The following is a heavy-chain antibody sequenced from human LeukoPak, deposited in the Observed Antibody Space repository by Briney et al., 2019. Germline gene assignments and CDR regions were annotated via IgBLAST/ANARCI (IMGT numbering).Heavy chain of an antibody. CDR3: ARGGSVAAAGGWFDP. CDR2: INHSGST. V-gene: IGHV4-34*01. D-gene: IGHD6-13*01. J-gene: IGHJ5*02. CDR1: GGSFSGYY. Sequence: PSETLSLTCAVYGGSFSGYYWSWIRQPPGKGLEWIGEINHSGSTNYNPSLKSRVTISVDTSKNQFSLKLGSVTAADTAVYYCARGGSVAAAGGWFDPWGQGTLVTVSS.